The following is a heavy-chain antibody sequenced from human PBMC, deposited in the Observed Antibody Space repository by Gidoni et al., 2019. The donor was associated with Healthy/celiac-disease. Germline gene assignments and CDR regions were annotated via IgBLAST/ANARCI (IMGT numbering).Heavy chain of an antibody. CDR1: GGTFSSYT. V-gene: IGHV1-69*02. CDR3: ARGGGGYCSSTSCAWNWFDP. Sequence: QVQLVQSGAEVKKPGSSVKVSCKASGGTFSSYTISWVRQAPGQGLEWMGRIIPILGIANYAQKFQGRVTITADKSTSTAYMELSSLRSEDTAVYYCARGGGGYCSSTSCAWNWFDPWGQGTLVTVSS. CDR2: IIPILGIA. D-gene: IGHD2-2*01. J-gene: IGHJ5*02.